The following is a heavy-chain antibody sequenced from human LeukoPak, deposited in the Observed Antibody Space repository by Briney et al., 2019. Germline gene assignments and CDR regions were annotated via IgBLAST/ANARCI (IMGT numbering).Heavy chain of an antibody. D-gene: IGHD6-13*01. V-gene: IGHV3-21*01. CDR3: ARARSSSWYRSPLDY. CDR1: GFTFSSYS. J-gene: IGHJ4*02. CDR2: ISSSSSYI. Sequence: GGSLRLSCAASGFTFSSYSMNWVRQAPGKGLEWVSSISSSSSYIYYADSVKGRFTISRDNAKNSLYLQMNSLRAEDTAVYYCARARSSSWYRSPLDYWGQGTLVTVSS.